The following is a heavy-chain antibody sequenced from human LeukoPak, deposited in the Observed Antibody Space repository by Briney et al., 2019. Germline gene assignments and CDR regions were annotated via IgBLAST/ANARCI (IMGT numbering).Heavy chain of an antibody. CDR1: GGTFSSYA. CDR3: AAQPLGYCSSTSCYTGDY. V-gene: IGHV1-69*01. CDR2: IIPIFGTA. J-gene: IGHJ4*02. Sequence: SVKVSCKASGGTFSSYAISWVRQAPGQGLEWMGGIIPIFGTANYAQKFQGRVTITADESTSAAYMELSSLRSEDTAVYYCAAQPLGYCSSTSCYTGDYWGQGTLVTVSS. D-gene: IGHD2-2*02.